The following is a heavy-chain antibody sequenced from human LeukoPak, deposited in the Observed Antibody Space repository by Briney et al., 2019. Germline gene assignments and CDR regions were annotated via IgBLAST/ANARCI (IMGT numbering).Heavy chain of an antibody. J-gene: IGHJ4*02. Sequence: SETLSLTCAVSGGSFSGYYWSWIRQPPGKGLQWIGEINPSGSANYNPSLKSRVSISVDTSKNQFSLKLSSVTAADTAVYYCARRPVPHYDILTGYSQEIDYWGQGTLVTVSS. CDR3: ARRPVPHYDILTGYSQEIDY. V-gene: IGHV4-34*01. D-gene: IGHD3-9*01. CDR1: GGSFSGYY. CDR2: INPSGSA.